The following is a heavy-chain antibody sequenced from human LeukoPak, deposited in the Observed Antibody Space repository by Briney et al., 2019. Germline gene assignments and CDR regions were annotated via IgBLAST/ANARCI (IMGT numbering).Heavy chain of an antibody. CDR1: GFTFSSYG. Sequence: GGSLRLSCAASGFTFSSYGMHWVRQAPGKGLEWVAVISYDGSNKYYADSVKGRFTISRDNSKNTLYLQMNSLRAEDTAVYYCAKEKAVAAYFDYWGQGTLVTVSS. CDR3: AKEKAVAAYFDY. V-gene: IGHV3-30*18. CDR2: ISYDGSNK. J-gene: IGHJ4*02. D-gene: IGHD6-19*01.